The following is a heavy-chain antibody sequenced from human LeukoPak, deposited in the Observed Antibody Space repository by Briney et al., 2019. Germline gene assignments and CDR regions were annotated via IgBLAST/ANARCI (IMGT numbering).Heavy chain of an antibody. V-gene: IGHV3-30*04. Sequence: GRSLRLSCAASGFTFSSYAMHWVRQAPGKGLEWVAVISYDGSNKYYADSVKGRFTISRDNSKNTLYLQMNSLRAEDTAIYYCAGDHYYYNSRGYSSFLKRGDYFDYWGQGTLVTVSS. CDR1: GFTFSSYA. CDR3: AGDHYYYNSRGYSSFLKRGDYFDY. D-gene: IGHD3-22*01. CDR2: ISYDGSNK. J-gene: IGHJ4*02.